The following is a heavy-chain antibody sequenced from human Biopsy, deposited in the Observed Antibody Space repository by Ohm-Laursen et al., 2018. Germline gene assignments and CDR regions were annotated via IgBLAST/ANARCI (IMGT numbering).Heavy chain of an antibody. CDR2: ISPKSGGT. CDR3: ARGYKYDSNGKHHQIKVFDY. D-gene: IGHD3-22*01. J-gene: IGHJ4*02. Sequence: SSVKVSCKASGFSFTGYYIHWVRQAPGQGLEWMGWISPKSGGTNYAQKFQGNITMTKNTSMSTAYMEMSRLRSDDTAVYYCARGYKYDSNGKHHQIKVFDYWGQGTLVTVSS. V-gene: IGHV1-2*02. CDR1: GFSFTGYY.